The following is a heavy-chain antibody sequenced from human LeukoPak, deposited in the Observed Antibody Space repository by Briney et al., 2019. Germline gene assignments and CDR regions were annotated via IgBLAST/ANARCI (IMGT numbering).Heavy chain of an antibody. Sequence: TSETLSLTCTVSGGSISSYYWSWIRQPAGKGLEWIGRIYTRGSTNYNPSLKSRVTMSVDTSKNQFSLKLSSVTAADTAVCYCARVVDYYDSSGYTDWGQGTLVTVSS. V-gene: IGHV4-4*07. CDR2: IYTRGST. J-gene: IGHJ4*02. D-gene: IGHD3-22*01. CDR1: GGSISSYY. CDR3: ARVVDYYDSSGYTD.